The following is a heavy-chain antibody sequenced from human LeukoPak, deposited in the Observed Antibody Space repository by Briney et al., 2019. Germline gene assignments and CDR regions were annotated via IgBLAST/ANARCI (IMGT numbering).Heavy chain of an antibody. D-gene: IGHD2-2*01. CDR3: TRDHCTSINCYEYNYYGMDV. CDR1: GYTFTAYY. CDR2: INPNSGGT. J-gene: IGHJ6*02. V-gene: IGHV1-2*02. Sequence: ASLKGSCMASGYTFTAYYIHWVRRAPGQGLEWMGWINPNSGGTESAQKFQGRVTMTRDTSISTAYMELSRLRSDDTAVYYCTRDHCTSINCYEYNYYGMDVWGQGTTVTVSS.